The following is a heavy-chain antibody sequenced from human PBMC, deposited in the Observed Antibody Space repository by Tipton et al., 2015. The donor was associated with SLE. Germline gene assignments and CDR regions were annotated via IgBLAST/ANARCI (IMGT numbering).Heavy chain of an antibody. V-gene: IGHV4-30-4*08. CDR3: ASGTLEWSHEPDY. Sequence: TLSLTCTVSGDSISNVNYYWNWLRQRPGKGLEWIGYVYYSGNTLYNPSLRSRVTMSLDTSKNQFSLKLSSVTAADTAMLYCASGTLEWSHEPDYWGQGTLVTVSS. CDR1: GDSISNVNYY. D-gene: IGHD3-3*01. CDR2: VYYSGNT. J-gene: IGHJ4*02.